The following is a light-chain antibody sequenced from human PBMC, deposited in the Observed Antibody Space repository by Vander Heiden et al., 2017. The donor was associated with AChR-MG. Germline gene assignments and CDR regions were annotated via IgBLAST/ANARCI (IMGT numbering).Light chain of an antibody. J-gene: IGLJ3*02. CDR3: CSYAGRYTWV. CDR1: GSDVCGYNY. Sequence: QSALTQPRSVSGSPRQSVTISCTGTGSDVCGYNYVSWYQQHPGKAPKLIFYDVNKRPSGVPDRFSGSKSGNTASLTISGLQAEDEADFYCCSYAGRYTWVFGGGTKVTVL. V-gene: IGLV2-11*01. CDR2: DVN.